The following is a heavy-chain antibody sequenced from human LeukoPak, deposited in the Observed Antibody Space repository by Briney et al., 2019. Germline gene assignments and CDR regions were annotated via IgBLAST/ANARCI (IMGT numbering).Heavy chain of an antibody. J-gene: IGHJ4*02. CDR3: AKDWDYYGSGSYSDY. Sequence: PGGSLRLSCAASGFIFSSYTMNWVRQAPGKGLEWVSSISGSGGSTYYADSVKGRFTISRDNSKNTLYLQMNSLRAEDTAVYYCAKDWDYYGSGSYSDYWGQGTLVTVSS. CDR1: GFIFSSYT. D-gene: IGHD3-10*01. CDR2: ISGSGGST. V-gene: IGHV3-23*01.